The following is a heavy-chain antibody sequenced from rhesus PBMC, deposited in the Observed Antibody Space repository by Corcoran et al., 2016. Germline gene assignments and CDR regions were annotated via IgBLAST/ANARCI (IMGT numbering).Heavy chain of an antibody. CDR3: ARGCSGIGCPVVNIDY. D-gene: IGHD2-21*01. V-gene: IGHV4-173*01. J-gene: IGHJ4*01. CDR2: IFGRGGTN. CDR1: GGSIRSHY. Sequence: QLQLQESGPGLVKPSETLSLTCAVSGGSIRSHYWSWLRQLPGKGLEWIGRIFGRGGTNDYNHPRQRQGTRSTDTCKNQFSLKLNSVTAADNAVYYCARGCSGIGCPVVNIDYWGQGVLVTVSS.